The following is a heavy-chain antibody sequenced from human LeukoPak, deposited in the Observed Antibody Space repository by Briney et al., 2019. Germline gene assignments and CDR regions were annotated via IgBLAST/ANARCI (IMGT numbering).Heavy chain of an antibody. CDR2: IYYSGTT. CDR1: AGSISSYY. CDR3: ARERSYGDAFDI. J-gene: IGHJ3*02. D-gene: IGHD5-18*01. Sequence: PSETLSLTCTVSAGSISSYYWSWIRQPPGKGLEWIGYIYYSGTTNYNPSLKSRVTISVDTSKNQFSLKLSSVTAADTAVYYCARERSYGDAFDIWGQGTMVTVSS. V-gene: IGHV4-59*01.